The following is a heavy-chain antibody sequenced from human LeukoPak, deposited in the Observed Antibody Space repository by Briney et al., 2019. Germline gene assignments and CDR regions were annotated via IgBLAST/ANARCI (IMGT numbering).Heavy chain of an antibody. V-gene: IGHV4-59*01. Sequence: PSETLSLTCTVSGGSIDSNSWTSIRQPPGKGLEWIGYIYYSGTTNYNPSLKSRVTMSVDMSKNQFSLKLSSVTAADTAVYYCARRSSSWKNWFDPWGQGTLVTVSS. J-gene: IGHJ5*02. CDR3: ARRSSSWKNWFDP. D-gene: IGHD6-13*01. CDR2: IYYSGTT. CDR1: GGSIDSNS.